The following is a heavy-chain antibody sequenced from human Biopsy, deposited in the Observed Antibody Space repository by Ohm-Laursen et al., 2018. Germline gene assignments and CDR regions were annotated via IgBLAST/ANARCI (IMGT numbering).Heavy chain of an antibody. CDR1: GGSINSGGHF. J-gene: IGHJ2*01. V-gene: IGHV4-31*01. Sequence: TLSLTCSVSGGSINSGGHFWGWARQSPGKGLEWIGYIYDNGDTYYNPSLMSLVSISADTSKNQVSLRLSSVTAADTAVYYCASAGYNPDWNFDLWGRGTRVTVSS. CDR3: ASAGYNPDWNFDL. D-gene: IGHD5-24*01. CDR2: IYDNGDT.